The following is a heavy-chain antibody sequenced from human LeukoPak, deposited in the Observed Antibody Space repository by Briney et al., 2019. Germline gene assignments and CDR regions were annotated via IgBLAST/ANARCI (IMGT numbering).Heavy chain of an antibody. CDR3: ARDTRDYYDSSGYYGYYYHYGMDV. V-gene: IGHV3-23*01. D-gene: IGHD3-22*01. Sequence: GGSLRLSCAASGFTFSSYAMSWVRQAPGKGLEWVSAISGSGGSTYYADSVKGRFTISRDNSKNTLYLQMNSLRPEDTAVYYCARDTRDYYDSSGYYGYYYHYGMDVWGQGTTVTVSS. CDR2: ISGSGGST. J-gene: IGHJ6*02. CDR1: GFTFSSYA.